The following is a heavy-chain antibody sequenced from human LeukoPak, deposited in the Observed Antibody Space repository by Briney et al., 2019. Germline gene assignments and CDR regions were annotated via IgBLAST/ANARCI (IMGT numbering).Heavy chain of an antibody. D-gene: IGHD3-3*01. CDR3: AKSHVTIFGVITHDAFDI. V-gene: IGHV3-66*01. J-gene: IGHJ3*02. CDR1: EFTVSDNY. CDR2: LYSASRT. Sequence: GGSLRLSCAASEFTVSDNYMAWVRQAPGRGLQWVSILYSASRTYSADSVEGRFTISRDNSKNTVYLHMSSLRAEDTAVYYCAKSHVTIFGVITHDAFDIWGPGTMVTVSS.